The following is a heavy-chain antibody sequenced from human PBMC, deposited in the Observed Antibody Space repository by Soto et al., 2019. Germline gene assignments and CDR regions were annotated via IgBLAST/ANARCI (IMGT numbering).Heavy chain of an antibody. J-gene: IGHJ4*02. CDR1: GGTLSSYA. D-gene: IGHD1-7*01. CDR3: ARDRSRNYPKIFDY. V-gene: IGHV1-69*06. Sequence: SVKVSCKASGGTLSSYAISWVRQAPGQGLEWMGGIIPIFGTANYAQKFRGRVTITADKPTSTAYMELSSLRSDDTAVYYCARDRSRNYPKIFDYWGQGTLVTVSS. CDR2: IIPIFGTA.